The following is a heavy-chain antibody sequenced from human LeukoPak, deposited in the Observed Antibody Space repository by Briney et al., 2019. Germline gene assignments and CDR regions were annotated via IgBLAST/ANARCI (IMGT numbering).Heavy chain of an antibody. J-gene: IGHJ4*02. D-gene: IGHD3-22*01. CDR2: IWYDGSKK. CDR1: GLTFSNYG. Sequence: GGSLRLSCAASGLTFSNYGMHWVRQAPGKGLEWLAVIWYDGSKKYYADSVKGRFTISRDNSKNTLYLQMNSLRAEDTAVYYCARVRYYYDSSGYGEFDYWGQGTLVTVSS. CDR3: ARVRYYYDSSGYGEFDY. V-gene: IGHV3-33*01.